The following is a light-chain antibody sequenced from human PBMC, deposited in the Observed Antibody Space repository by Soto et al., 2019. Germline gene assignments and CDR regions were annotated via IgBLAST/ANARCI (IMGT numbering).Light chain of an antibody. Sequence: EIVMTQSPATLSVSPGERATLSCRASQSVSSNLAWYQQKPGRAPRLLIYTASTRATDIPDRFSGSGSGADYTLTISRLEPEDSAMYYCQQYGYSFWTFGQGTKVDIK. V-gene: IGKV3D-15*01. CDR1: QSVSSN. CDR3: QQYGYSFWT. J-gene: IGKJ1*01. CDR2: TAS.